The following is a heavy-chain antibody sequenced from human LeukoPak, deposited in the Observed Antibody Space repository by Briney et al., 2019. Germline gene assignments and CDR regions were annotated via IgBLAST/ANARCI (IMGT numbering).Heavy chain of an antibody. D-gene: IGHD3-9*01. V-gene: IGHV4-59*01. J-gene: IGHJ4*02. CDR3: ARGKKTGPLPIHFDY. CDR1: GGSIISDF. CDR2: TFHSVTT. Sequence: SETLSLTCTVPGGSIISDFWSWIPQPPAKGLEWIGYTFHSVTTSQNPSLKSRVTIAVDPSKNHLSLQLTSVTAADTALYYCARGKKTGPLPIHFDYWGEGILVTISS.